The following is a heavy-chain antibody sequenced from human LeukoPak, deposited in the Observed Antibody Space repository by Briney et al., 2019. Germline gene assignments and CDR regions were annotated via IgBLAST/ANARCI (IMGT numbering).Heavy chain of an antibody. CDR1: GFTISGTY. J-gene: IGHJ4*02. CDR3: ARGYCSSATCYSSLGY. D-gene: IGHD2-15*01. Sequence: PGGSLRLSCAASGFTISGTYMSWVRQAPGKGLEWVSIIYAGGNTYYGDSVKGRFTISRDNSKNTVYLQMNRLRADDTALYYCARGYCSSATCYSSLGYWGQGTLVTVSS. V-gene: IGHV3-53*01. CDR2: IYAGGNT.